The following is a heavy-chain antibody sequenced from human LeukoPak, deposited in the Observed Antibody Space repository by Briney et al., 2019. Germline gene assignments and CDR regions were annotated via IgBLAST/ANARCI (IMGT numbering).Heavy chain of an antibody. CDR1: GGSISSGDYY. J-gene: IGHJ5*02. Sequence: SETLSLTCTVSGGSISSGDYYWSWIRQHPGKGLEWIGYIYYSGSTYYNPSLKSRVTISVDTSKNQFSLKLSSVTAADTAVYYCARDRVTGEGVGAWFDPWGQGTLVTVSS. CDR3: ARDRVTGEGVGAWFDP. CDR2: IYYSGST. V-gene: IGHV4-31*03. D-gene: IGHD7-27*01.